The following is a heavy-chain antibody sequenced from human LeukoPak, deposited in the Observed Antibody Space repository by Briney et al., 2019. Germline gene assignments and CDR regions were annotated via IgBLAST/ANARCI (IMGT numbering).Heavy chain of an antibody. Sequence: KISCKGSGYSFTSYWISWVRQAPGQGLEWMGGIIPLFGTADYAQKFQGRVTFTADESTSTAYMELSSLRPEDTAVYYCARDLVGSAISYSSGAWDYWGQGTLVTVSS. D-gene: IGHD3-10*01. CDR3: ARDLVGSAISYSSGAWDY. J-gene: IGHJ4*02. CDR2: IIPLFGTA. CDR1: GYSFTSYW. V-gene: IGHV1-69*01.